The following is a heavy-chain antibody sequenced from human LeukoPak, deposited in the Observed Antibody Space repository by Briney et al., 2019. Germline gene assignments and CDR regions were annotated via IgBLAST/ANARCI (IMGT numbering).Heavy chain of an antibody. V-gene: IGHV3-23*01. CDR3: AKDRAQQLVLDF. CDR1: GFTFSSYA. D-gene: IGHD6-13*01. Sequence: GGSLRLSCAASGFTFSSYAMSWVRQAPGKGLEWVSAIIGSGSSTYYADSVKGRFTISRDNSKNTLFLQLNSLRAEDTAVYYCAKDRAQQLVLDFWGQGTLVTVSS. CDR2: IIGSGSST. J-gene: IGHJ4*02.